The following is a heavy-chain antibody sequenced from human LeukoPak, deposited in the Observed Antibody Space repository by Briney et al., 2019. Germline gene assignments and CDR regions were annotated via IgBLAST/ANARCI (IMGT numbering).Heavy chain of an antibody. CDR2: IKLDGSEK. D-gene: IGHD4/OR15-4a*01. V-gene: IGHV3-7*01. CDR3: ARSHDYGGHCFFDY. J-gene: IGHJ4*02. Sequence: QPGGSLRLSCAASGFTFSNYWMTWVRQAPGKGLEGVANIKLDGSEKYYVDSVKGRFTISRDNAKNSVSLQMDSLRAEDTAVYYCARSHDYGGHCFFDYWGQGTLVTVSS. CDR1: GFTFSNYW.